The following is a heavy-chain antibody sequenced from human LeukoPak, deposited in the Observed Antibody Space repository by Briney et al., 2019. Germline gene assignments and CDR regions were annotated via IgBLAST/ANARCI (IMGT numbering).Heavy chain of an antibody. D-gene: IGHD1-1*01. J-gene: IGHJ4*02. CDR2: ISAYNGNT. CDR3: ARRGITELERGRLDY. V-gene: IGHV1-18*01. Sequence: GASVKVSCKASGYTFTSYGTSWMRQAPGQGLEWMGWISAYNGNTNYAQKLQGRVTMTTDTSTSTAYMELRSLRSDDTAVYYCARRGITELERGRLDYWGQGTLVTVSS. CDR1: GYTFTSYG.